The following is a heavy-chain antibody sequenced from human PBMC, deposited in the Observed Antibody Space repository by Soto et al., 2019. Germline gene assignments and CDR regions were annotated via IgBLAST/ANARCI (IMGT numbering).Heavy chain of an antibody. D-gene: IGHD3-3*01. CDR2: IYPGDYET. CDR3: AASGYNPYYYGMDV. CDR1: GNSFTSYW. Sequence: GESLKISCKHSGNSFTSYWIAWVSQMPGKGLEWMGIIYPGDYETRYSPSFQGQVTISADKSISTAYLQWSSLKASDSATYYCAASGYNPYYYGMDVWGQGTAVTVSS. V-gene: IGHV5-51*01. J-gene: IGHJ6*02.